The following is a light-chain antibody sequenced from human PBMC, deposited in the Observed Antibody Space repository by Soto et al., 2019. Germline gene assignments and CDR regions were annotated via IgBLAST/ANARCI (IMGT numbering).Light chain of an antibody. CDR2: DAS. J-gene: IGKJ2*01. V-gene: IGKV3-15*01. CDR3: QHYNYWPYT. Sequence: EIVLMQSPDTLSLSPGGSATLSCRARQTIDNTLAWYQRRPGQAPRLLIYDASTRATGVPARFSGSGSGTDFTLTISSLQSEDFAVYYCQHYNYWPYTFGQGTKFDIK. CDR1: QTIDNT.